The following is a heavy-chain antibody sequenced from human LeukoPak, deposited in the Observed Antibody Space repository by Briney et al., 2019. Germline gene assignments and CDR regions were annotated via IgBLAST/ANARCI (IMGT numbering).Heavy chain of an antibody. CDR2: ISYDGSNK. D-gene: IGHD6-13*01. CDR1: GFTSSSYG. CDR3: AKEEYSSSWYGYFDY. V-gene: IGHV3-30*18. Sequence: PGGSLRLSCAASGFTSSSYGMHWVRQAPGKGLEWVAVISYDGSNKYYADSVKGRFTISRDNSKNTLYLQMNSLRAEDTAVYYCAKEEYSSSWYGYFDYWGQGTLVTVSS. J-gene: IGHJ4*02.